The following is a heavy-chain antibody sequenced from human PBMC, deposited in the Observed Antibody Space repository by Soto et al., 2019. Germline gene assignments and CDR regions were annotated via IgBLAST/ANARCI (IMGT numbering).Heavy chain of an antibody. CDR2: IYYSGSS. V-gene: IGHV4-39*01. CDR3: ARHTGYICGKRWFDP. D-gene: IGHD5-18*01. Sequence: SETLSLTCTVSGGSISSGSYFWGWIRQPPGKGPEWIGSIYYSGSSSYNPSLRSRVTMSVDTSKNPFSLKLSSVSAADTAGYYCARHTGYICGKRWFDPWGQGTLVTVSS. CDR1: GGSISSGSYF. J-gene: IGHJ5*02.